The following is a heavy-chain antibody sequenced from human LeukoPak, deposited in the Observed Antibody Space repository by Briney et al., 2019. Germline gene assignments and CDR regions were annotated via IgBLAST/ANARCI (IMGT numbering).Heavy chain of an antibody. V-gene: IGHV3-21*01. CDR3: ARAGSYYNSFEF. CDR2: ISSSSSYI. CDR1: GFTFSSYS. D-gene: IGHD1-26*01. Sequence: GGSLRLSCAASGFTFSSYSMNWVRQAPGKGLEWVSSISSSSSYIYYADSVKGRFTISRDNAKNSLFLQMNSLRVEDTAVYYCARAGSYYNSFEFWGQGTMVTVSS. J-gene: IGHJ3*01.